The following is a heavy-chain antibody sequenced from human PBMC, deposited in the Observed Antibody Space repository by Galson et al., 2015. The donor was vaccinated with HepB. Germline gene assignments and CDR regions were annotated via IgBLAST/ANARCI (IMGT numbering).Heavy chain of an antibody. CDR1: GGTFSSYV. J-gene: IGHJ6*02. CDR2: IIPIFGTA. V-gene: IGHV1-69*13. D-gene: IGHD2-2*01. CDR3: ARDSHCSSSSCYFVGGGMDV. Sequence: SVKVSCKASGGTFSSYVIRWVRRAPGQGLEWMGGIIPIFGTANYAQKFQGRVTITADESTSTAYMELSSLRSEDTAVYYCARDSHCSSSSCYFVGGGMDVWGQGTTVTVSS.